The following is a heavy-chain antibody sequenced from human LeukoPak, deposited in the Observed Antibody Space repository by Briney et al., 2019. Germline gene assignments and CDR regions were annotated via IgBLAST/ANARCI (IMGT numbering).Heavy chain of an antibody. CDR3: ARGPSHYYGSGSYDY. D-gene: IGHD3-10*01. Sequence: SQTLSLTCAVSGGSISSVAYSWGWIRQPPGKGLEWIGYIYHTGSTYYNPSLKSRVTMSVDRSKNQFSLNLTSVTAADTAVYYCARGPSHYYGSGSYDYRGQGTLVTVSS. CDR1: GGSISSVAYS. CDR2: IYHTGST. V-gene: IGHV4-30-2*01. J-gene: IGHJ4*02.